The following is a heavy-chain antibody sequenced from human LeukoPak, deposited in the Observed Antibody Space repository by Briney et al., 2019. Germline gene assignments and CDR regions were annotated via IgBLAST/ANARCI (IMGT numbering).Heavy chain of an antibody. CDR3: AKDLETGWFETYGMDV. D-gene: IGHD3-10*01. CDR2: IYSGGST. Sequence: GGSLRLSCAASGFTVSSNYMSWVRQAPGKGLEWVSVIYSGGSTYYADSVKGRFTISRDNSKNTLYLQMNSLRAEDTAVYYCAKDLETGWFETYGMDVWGQGTTVTVSS. J-gene: IGHJ6*02. CDR1: GFTVSSNY. V-gene: IGHV3-53*01.